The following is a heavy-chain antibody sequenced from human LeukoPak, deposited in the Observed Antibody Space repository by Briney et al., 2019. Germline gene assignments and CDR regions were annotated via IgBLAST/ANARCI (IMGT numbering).Heavy chain of an antibody. J-gene: IGHJ3*02. Sequence: GGSLRLSCAASGFTFSSYGMHWVRQAPGKGLEWVAVISYDGSNKYYADSVKGRFTISRDNSKNTLYLQMNSLRAEDTAVYYCARDMVSGYYDSRGSYDAFDIWGQGTMVTVSS. V-gene: IGHV3-30*03. CDR2: ISYDGSNK. CDR3: ARDMVSGYYDSRGSYDAFDI. D-gene: IGHD3-22*01. CDR1: GFTFSSYG.